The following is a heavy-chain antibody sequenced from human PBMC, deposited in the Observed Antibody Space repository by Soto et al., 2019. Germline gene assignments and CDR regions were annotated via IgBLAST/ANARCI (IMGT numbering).Heavy chain of an antibody. CDR2: ISRSSSYI. Sequence: GGSLRLSCAASGFTFSTYTMNWVRQAPGKGLEWVSSISRSSSYIYYADSLKGRFTISRDNAKNSLYLQMNSLRAEDTAVYYCAGGYSYGKIDYWGQGTLVTVSS. CDR3: AGGYSYGKIDY. D-gene: IGHD5-18*01. J-gene: IGHJ4*02. V-gene: IGHV3-21*01. CDR1: GFTFSTYT.